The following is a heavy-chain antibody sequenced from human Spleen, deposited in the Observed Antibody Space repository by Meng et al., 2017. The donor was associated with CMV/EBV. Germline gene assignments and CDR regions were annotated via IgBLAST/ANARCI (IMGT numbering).Heavy chain of an antibody. D-gene: IGHD6-13*01. J-gene: IGHJ4*02. CDR2: ISGSGGST. V-gene: IGHV3-23*01. Sequence: AAAGFTFSSYARSWVRQAPGKGLEWVSAISGSGGSTYYADSVKGRFTISRDNSKNTLYLQMNSLRAEDTAVYYCANARYSSSWALGYWGQGTLVTVSS. CDR1: GFTFSSYA. CDR3: ANARYSSSWALGY.